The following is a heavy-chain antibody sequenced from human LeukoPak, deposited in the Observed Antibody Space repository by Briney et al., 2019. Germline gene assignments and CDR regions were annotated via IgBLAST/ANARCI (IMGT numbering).Heavy chain of an antibody. D-gene: IGHD2/OR15-2a*01. Sequence: GGSLRLSCAASGFTFSNFAMSWVRQAPGKGLEWVSGISGSGDSTDYVDSVKGQFTISRDNSKNTLFLQLNSLRAEDAAVYYFARRQGYGNIDYWGQGTLVTVSS. CDR3: ARRQGYGNIDY. CDR2: ISGSGDST. J-gene: IGHJ4*02. CDR1: GFTFSNFA. V-gene: IGHV3-23*01.